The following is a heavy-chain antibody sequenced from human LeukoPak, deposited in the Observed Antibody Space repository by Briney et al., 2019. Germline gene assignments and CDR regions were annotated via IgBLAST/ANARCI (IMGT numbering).Heavy chain of an antibody. CDR2: INSDGSST. CDR3: PRGGVLEAATRTDL. D-gene: IGHD1-26*01. CDR1: GFCSSRDV. J-gene: IGHJ4*02. V-gene: IGHV3-74*01. Sequence: PRGSLCLSCALSGFCSSRDVVHWVRQDPGKGLVWVSRINSDGSSTTYADSVKGRFSISRDNAQNTAYPHVNSLRAEDTAVYSCPRGGVLEAATRTDLWGQGTLVTVSS.